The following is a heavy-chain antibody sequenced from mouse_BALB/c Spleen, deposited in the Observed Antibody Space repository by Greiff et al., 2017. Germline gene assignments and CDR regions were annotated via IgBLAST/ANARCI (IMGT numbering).Heavy chain of an antibody. Sequence: QVQLQQPGAELVRPGASVKLSCKASGYTFTSYWINWVKQRPGQGLEWIGNIYPSDSYTNYNQKFKDKATLTVDKSSSTAYMQLSSPTSEDSAVYYCTRRAYYGNYEYFDYWGQGTTLTVSS. CDR3: TRRAYYGNYEYFDY. CDR2: IYPSDSYT. CDR1: GYTFTSYW. D-gene: IGHD2-10*01. V-gene: IGHV1-69*02. J-gene: IGHJ2*01.